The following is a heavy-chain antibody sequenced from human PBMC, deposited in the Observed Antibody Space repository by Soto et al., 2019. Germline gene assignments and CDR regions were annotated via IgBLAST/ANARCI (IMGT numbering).Heavy chain of an antibody. D-gene: IGHD5-18*01. Sequence: QLQLQESGPGLVKPSETLSLTCTVSGGSISSYYWSWIRQPPGKGLEWIGYIYYSGSTNYNPSLKSRVTISVDTSKNQFALKLRSVTAADTAVYYCARYADTATPWFDPWGQGTLVTVSS. CDR1: GGSISSYY. J-gene: IGHJ5*02. CDR2: IYYSGST. V-gene: IGHV4-59*01. CDR3: ARYADTATPWFDP.